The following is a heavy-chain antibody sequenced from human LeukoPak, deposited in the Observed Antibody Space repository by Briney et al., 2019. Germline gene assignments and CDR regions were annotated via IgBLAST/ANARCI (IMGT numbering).Heavy chain of an antibody. D-gene: IGHD6-19*01. Sequence: GGSLRLSCAASGFTFSSYSMNWVRQAPGKGLEWVSYISSSSSTIYYADSVKGRFTISRDNAKNSLYLQMNSLRDEDTAVYYCARDWHSSGWYASNGMDVWGQGTTVTVSS. CDR1: GFTFSSYS. CDR2: ISSSSSTI. V-gene: IGHV3-48*02. J-gene: IGHJ6*02. CDR3: ARDWHSSGWYASNGMDV.